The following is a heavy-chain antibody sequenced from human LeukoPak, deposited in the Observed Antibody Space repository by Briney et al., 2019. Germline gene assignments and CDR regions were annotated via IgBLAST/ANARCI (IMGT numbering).Heavy chain of an antibody. Sequence: GASVKVSCKASGYTFTGYYMHWVRQAPGQGLEWMGWINPNTGNPTYAQGFTGRFVFSLDTSVSTAYLQISSLKAEDTAIYYCARYCSGSSCYLGSFDNWGQGTLVTVSS. V-gene: IGHV7-4-1*02. J-gene: IGHJ4*02. CDR3: ARYCSGSSCYLGSFDN. CDR1: GYTFTGYY. CDR2: INPNTGNP. D-gene: IGHD2-15*01.